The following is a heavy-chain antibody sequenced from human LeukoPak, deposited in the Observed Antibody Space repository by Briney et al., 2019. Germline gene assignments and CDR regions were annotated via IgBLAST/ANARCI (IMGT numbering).Heavy chain of an antibody. CDR1: GGTFSSYA. J-gene: IGHJ3*02. Sequence: ASVKVSCKASGGTFSSYAISWVRQAPGQGLEWMGGIIPIFGTANYAQKFQGRVTITTDESTSTAYMELSSLRSEDTAVYYCARGDPLGGSFDIWGQGTMVTVSS. CDR3: ARGDPLGGSFDI. V-gene: IGHV1-69*05. CDR2: IIPIFGTA.